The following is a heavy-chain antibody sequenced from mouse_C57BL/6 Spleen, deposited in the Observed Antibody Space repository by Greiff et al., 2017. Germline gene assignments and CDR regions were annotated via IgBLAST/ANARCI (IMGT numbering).Heavy chain of an antibody. D-gene: IGHD4-1*01. CDR1: GYTFTDSN. CDR3: ARGGWDGYAMDY. Sequence: EVQLQQSGPELVKPGASVQMSCQASGYTFTDSNMHWVKQSHGKSLEWIGYINPNTGGTSYNQKFKGKATLTVNKSSSTAYMELRSRTSEDSAVYDCARGGWDGYAMDYWGQGTSVTVSS. V-gene: IGHV1-22*01. CDR2: INPNTGGT. J-gene: IGHJ4*01.